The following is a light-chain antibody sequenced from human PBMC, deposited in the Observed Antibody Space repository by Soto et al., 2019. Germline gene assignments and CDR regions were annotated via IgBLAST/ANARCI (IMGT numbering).Light chain of an antibody. J-gene: IGLJ1*01. CDR2: DVS. CDR1: SSDVGSFDS. V-gene: IGLV2-14*01. Sequence: QSVLTQPASVSGSPGQPITISCTGTSSDVGSFDSVAWYQHNPGKAPKLMIYDVSNRPSGVSSRFSGSKSGNTASLSISGLQTEDEANYYCSSFTNSSNLVFGHGTKVT. CDR3: SSFTNSSNLV.